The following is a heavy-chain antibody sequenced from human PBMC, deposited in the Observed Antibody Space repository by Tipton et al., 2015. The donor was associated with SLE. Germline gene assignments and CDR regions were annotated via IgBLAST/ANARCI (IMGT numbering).Heavy chain of an antibody. CDR2: IYYSGLT. D-gene: IGHD5-18*01. J-gene: IGHJ3*01. V-gene: IGHV4-39*01. CDR1: GDSITSRNFF. CDR3: ARNADVDTPFVGSIDV. Sequence: LRLSCTVSGDSITSRNFFWGWIRQPPGKGLEWIGSIYYSGLTYYSPSLKSRVTISVDTSKNQLSLKLSSVTAADTGVYYCARNADVDTPFVGSIDVWGQGTMVTVSS.